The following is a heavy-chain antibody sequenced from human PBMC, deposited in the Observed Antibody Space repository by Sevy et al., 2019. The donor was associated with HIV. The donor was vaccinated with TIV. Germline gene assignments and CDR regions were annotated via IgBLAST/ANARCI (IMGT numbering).Heavy chain of an antibody. D-gene: IGHD5-12*01. CDR3: ARAPPVRSGDDSLNWFDP. CDR1: GGSISNYY. V-gene: IGHV4-59*01. Sequence: SETLSLTCTVSGGSISNYYWSWIRQPPGKELEYIGYVYHTGSTNYNPSLKSRVTISVDTSNNQFSLKLTSVTAADTAVYYCARAPPVRSGDDSLNWFDPWGQGTLVTVSS. J-gene: IGHJ5*02. CDR2: VYHTGST.